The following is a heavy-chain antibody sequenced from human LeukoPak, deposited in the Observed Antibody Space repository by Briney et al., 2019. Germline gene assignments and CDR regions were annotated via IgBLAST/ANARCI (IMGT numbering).Heavy chain of an antibody. CDR3: ARDILRGSSYYDFWSGYSGPNWFDP. CDR2: INTDGSST. D-gene: IGHD3-3*01. CDR1: GFTFSSYW. Sequence: GGSLRLSCAASGFTFSSYWMHWVRQAPGKGLVWVSRINTDGSSTSYADSVKGRFTISRDNAKNTLYLQMNSLRAEDTAVYYCARDILRGSSYYDFWSGYSGPNWFDPWGQGTLVTVSS. V-gene: IGHV3-74*01. J-gene: IGHJ5*02.